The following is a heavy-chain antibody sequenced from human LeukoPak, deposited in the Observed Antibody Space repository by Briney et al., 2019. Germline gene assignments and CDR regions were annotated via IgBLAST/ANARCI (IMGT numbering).Heavy chain of an antibody. D-gene: IGHD1-1*01. J-gene: IGHJ4*02. CDR3: ARTGHDKNFDY. CDR1: GFTFSSYE. Sequence: GGSLRLSCAASGFTFSSYEMNWVRQAPGKGLEWVSYISSSGSTIYYADSVKGRFTISRDNAKNSLYLQMNSLRAEDTAVYYCARTGHDKNFDYWGQGTLVTVSS. V-gene: IGHV3-48*03. CDR2: ISSSGSTI.